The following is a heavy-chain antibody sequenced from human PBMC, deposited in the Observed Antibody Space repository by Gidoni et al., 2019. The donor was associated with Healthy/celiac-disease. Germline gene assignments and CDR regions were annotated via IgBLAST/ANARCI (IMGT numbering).Heavy chain of an antibody. J-gene: IGHJ4*02. CDR2: IDPSDSYT. V-gene: IGHV5-10-1*03. CDR3: ARVKISDYGGNSPDY. CDR1: GYSFTSDW. D-gene: IGHD4-17*01. Sequence: EVQLVQSGAEVKKPGESLRISCKGSGYSFTSDWISWVRQMPGKGLEWMGRIDPSDSYTNYSPSFQGHVTISADKSISTAYLQWSSLKASDTAMYYCARVKISDYGGNSPDYWGQGTLVTVSS.